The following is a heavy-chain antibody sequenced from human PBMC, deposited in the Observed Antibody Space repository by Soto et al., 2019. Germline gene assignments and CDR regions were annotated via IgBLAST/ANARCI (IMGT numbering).Heavy chain of an antibody. CDR1: GDSVSSNSAA. V-gene: IGHV6-1*01. J-gene: IGHJ4*02. CDR2: TYYRSKWCS. Sequence: PSQTLSLTCVIPGDSVSSNSAAWNWIRQSPSRGLEWLGRTYYRSKWCSDYAASVESRTTVNPDTSKNHFSLQLNSVTPEDTAVYYCARGEQYSGRIFDYWGQGTLVTVSS. D-gene: IGHD1-26*01. CDR3: ARGEQYSGRIFDY.